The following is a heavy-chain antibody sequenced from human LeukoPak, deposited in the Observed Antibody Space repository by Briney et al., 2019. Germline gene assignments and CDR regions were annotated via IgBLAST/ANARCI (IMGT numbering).Heavy chain of an antibody. Sequence: PGGSLRLSCAASGFTFSNAWMSRVRQAPGKGLEWVGRIKSKTDGGTTDYAAPVKGRFTISRDDSKNTLYLQMNSLKTEDTAVYYCTRLGELSLYFDYWGQGTLVTVSS. J-gene: IGHJ4*02. D-gene: IGHD3-16*02. CDR1: GFTFSNAW. CDR3: TRLGELSLYFDY. V-gene: IGHV3-15*01. CDR2: IKSKTDGGTT.